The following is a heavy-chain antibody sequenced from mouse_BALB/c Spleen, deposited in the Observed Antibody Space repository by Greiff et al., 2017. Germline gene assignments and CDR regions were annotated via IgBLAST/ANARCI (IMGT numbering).Heavy chain of an antibody. CDR3: ARRKAAYGMDY. Sequence: EVQAVESGGGLVKPGGSLKLSCAASGFTFSSYAMSWVRQSPEKRLEWVAEISSGGSYTYYPDTVTGRFTISRDNAKNTLYLEMSSLRSEDTAMYYCARRKAAYGMDYWGQGTSVTVSS. CDR2: ISSGGSYT. V-gene: IGHV5-9-4*01. J-gene: IGHJ4*01. CDR1: GFTFSSYA.